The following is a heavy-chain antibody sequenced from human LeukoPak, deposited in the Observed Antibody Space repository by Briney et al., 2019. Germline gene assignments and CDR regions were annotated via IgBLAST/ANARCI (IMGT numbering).Heavy chain of an antibody. V-gene: IGHV3-7*01. CDR2: IKQDGSEK. J-gene: IGHJ3*02. D-gene: IGHD3-3*02. Sequence: GGSLRLSCAASGFTFSSYWMSLVRQAPGKGLEWVANIKQDGSEKYYVDSVKGRFTISRDNAKNSLYLQMNSLRAEDTAVYYCARDSTLDAFDIWGQGTMVTVSS. CDR3: ARDSTLDAFDI. CDR1: GFTFSSYW.